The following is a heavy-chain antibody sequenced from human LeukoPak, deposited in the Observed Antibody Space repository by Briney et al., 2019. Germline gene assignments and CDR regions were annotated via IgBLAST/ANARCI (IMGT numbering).Heavy chain of an antibody. Sequence: GGSLRLSCAASGFTFSSYAMSWVRQAPGKGLEWVSAISGSGGSTYYADSVKGRFTISRDNSKNTLYLQMNSLRAEDTAVYYCAKDRKGIAAAGNWYFDLWGRGTLVTVSS. CDR2: ISGSGGST. CDR1: GFTFSSYA. CDR3: AKDRKGIAAAGNWYFDL. J-gene: IGHJ2*01. D-gene: IGHD6-13*01. V-gene: IGHV3-23*01.